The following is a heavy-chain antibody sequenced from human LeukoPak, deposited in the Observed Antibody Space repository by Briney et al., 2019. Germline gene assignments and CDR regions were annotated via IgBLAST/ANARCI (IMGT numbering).Heavy chain of an antibody. CDR1: GFTFSSYG. Sequence: PGGSLRLSCAASGFTFSSYGMSWVRQAPGKGLEWVSTISDNVGRTYYADSVEGRFTISRDNSKNTLYLQMNSLRAEDTAVYYCAKIRDYYYMDVWGKGTTVTVSS. CDR3: AKIRDYYYMDV. J-gene: IGHJ6*03. V-gene: IGHV3-23*01. CDR2: ISDNVGRT.